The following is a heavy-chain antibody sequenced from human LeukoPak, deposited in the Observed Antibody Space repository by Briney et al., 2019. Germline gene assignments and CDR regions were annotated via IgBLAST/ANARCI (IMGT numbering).Heavy chain of an antibody. Sequence: ASVKVSCKASGYTFTDYYMHWVQQAPGKGLEWMGRVDPEDGETIYAEEFQGRVTITADTSTDTAYMELSGLRSEDTAVYYCATVKEHKFWSGYYTDPQRWFDPWGQGTLVTVSS. J-gene: IGHJ5*02. V-gene: IGHV1-69-2*01. D-gene: IGHD3-3*01. CDR3: ATVKEHKFWSGYYTDPQRWFDP. CDR2: VDPEDGET. CDR1: GYTFTDYY.